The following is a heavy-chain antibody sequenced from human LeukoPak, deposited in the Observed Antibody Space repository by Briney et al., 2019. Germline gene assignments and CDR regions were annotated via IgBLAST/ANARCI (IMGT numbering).Heavy chain of an antibody. D-gene: IGHD2-2*01. J-gene: IGHJ4*02. Sequence: GGSLRLSCAASGFTFSTYSLNWVRQARGKGLEWVSSITSSSSHIYYADSVKGRFTTSRDNAKNSLYLQMNSLRADDTAVYYCARDARDCTSSNCYFDYWGQGAPVTVSS. CDR1: GFTFSTYS. CDR2: ITSSSSHI. V-gene: IGHV3-21*01. CDR3: ARDARDCTSSNCYFDY.